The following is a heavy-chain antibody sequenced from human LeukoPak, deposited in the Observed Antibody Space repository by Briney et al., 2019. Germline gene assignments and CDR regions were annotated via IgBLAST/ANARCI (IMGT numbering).Heavy chain of an antibody. CDR2: ISYDGSNK. CDR1: GFTFSSYA. CDR3: ARDVAVYYYYYGMDV. Sequence: GRSLRLSCAASGFTFSSYAMHWVRQAPGKGLEWVAVISYDGSNKYYADSVKGRFTISRDNCKNTLYLQMNSLRAADTAVYYCARDVAVYYYYYGMDVWGQGTTVTVSS. V-gene: IGHV3-30-3*01. J-gene: IGHJ6*02. D-gene: IGHD2-15*01.